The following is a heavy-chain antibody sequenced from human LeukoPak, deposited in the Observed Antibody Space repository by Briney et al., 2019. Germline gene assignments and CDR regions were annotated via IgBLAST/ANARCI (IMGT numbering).Heavy chain of an antibody. V-gene: IGHV4-38-2*02. CDR2: IYHSGST. Sequence: SETLSLTCTVSGYSISSGYYWGWIRQPPGKGLEWIGSIYHSGSTYYNPSLKSRVTISVDTSKNQFSLKLSSVTAADTAVYYCAREDYYGSPEGWFDPWGQGTLVTVSS. CDR1: GYSISSGYY. CDR3: AREDYYGSPEGWFDP. J-gene: IGHJ5*02. D-gene: IGHD3-10*01.